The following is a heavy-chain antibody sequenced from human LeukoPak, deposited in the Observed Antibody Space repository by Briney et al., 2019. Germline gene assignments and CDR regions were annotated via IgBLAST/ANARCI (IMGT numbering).Heavy chain of an antibody. V-gene: IGHV3-48*01. J-gene: IGHJ4*02. CDR2: ISSSSTII. CDR1: GFTFSSYN. CDR3: AKDSAVAASGYYFDY. D-gene: IGHD2-15*01. Sequence: PGGSLRLSCAASGFTFSSYNMNWVRQAPGKGLEWVSYISSSSTIIYYGDSVKGRFTISRDNAKKSLYLQMNSLRAEDTAVYYCAKDSAVAASGYYFDYWGQGTLVTVSS.